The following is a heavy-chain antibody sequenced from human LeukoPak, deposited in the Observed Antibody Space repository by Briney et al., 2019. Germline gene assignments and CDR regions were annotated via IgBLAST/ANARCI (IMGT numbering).Heavy chain of an antibody. Sequence: GGSLRLSCAASGLTFSKYWMLWVRQAPGKGPESVSRINTDGTVTTYADSVKGRFTVSRDNADNTMFLQMNSVRDEDTAVYYCATKQWLAPPPDSWGQGTPITVSS. CDR2: INTDGTVT. V-gene: IGHV3-74*01. CDR1: GLTFSKYW. J-gene: IGHJ4*02. CDR3: ATKQWLAPPPDS. D-gene: IGHD6-19*01.